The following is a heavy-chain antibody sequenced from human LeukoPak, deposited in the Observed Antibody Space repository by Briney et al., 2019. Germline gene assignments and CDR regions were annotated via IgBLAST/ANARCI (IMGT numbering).Heavy chain of an antibody. CDR2: IHYTGST. D-gene: IGHD1-26*01. CDR3: ARLRSPGDFDY. V-gene: IGHV4-59*12. Sequence: SETLSLTCTVSGGSISSYYWSWIRQSPGKGLECIGYIHYTGSTYYNPSLKSRVTISVDTSKNQFSLRLNSVTAADTAMYYCARLRSPGDFDYWGQGTLVTVSS. CDR1: GGSISSYY. J-gene: IGHJ4*02.